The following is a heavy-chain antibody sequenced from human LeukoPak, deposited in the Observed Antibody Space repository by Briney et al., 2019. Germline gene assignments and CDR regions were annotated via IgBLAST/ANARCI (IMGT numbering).Heavy chain of an antibody. CDR1: GFTISSYA. D-gene: IGHD3-22*01. Sequence: GGSLRLSCAASGFTISSYAMSWVRQTPGKGLEWVSAISGSGGSTYYADSVKGRFTISRDNSKNTLYLQMNSLRVEDTAVYYCARRYYDSSGYDHWGQGTLVTVSS. J-gene: IGHJ4*02. CDR3: ARRYYDSSGYDH. CDR2: ISGSGGST. V-gene: IGHV3-23*01.